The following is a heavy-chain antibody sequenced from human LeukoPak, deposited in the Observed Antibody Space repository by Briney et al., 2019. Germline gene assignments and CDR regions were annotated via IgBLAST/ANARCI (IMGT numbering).Heavy chain of an antibody. CDR2: AKQDGSET. J-gene: IGHJ3*02. D-gene: IGHD3-22*01. Sequence: GGSLRLSCAGSGFSFSNYWMSWVRLAPGKGLEWVGHAKQDGSETYYVDSVKGRFTVSRDNAKNSLFLQMNSLRVEDTAMYYCARDLPFSGYWYRDAFDIWGQGTMVTVSS. CDR3: ARDLPFSGYWYRDAFDI. V-gene: IGHV3-7*01. CDR1: GFSFSNYW.